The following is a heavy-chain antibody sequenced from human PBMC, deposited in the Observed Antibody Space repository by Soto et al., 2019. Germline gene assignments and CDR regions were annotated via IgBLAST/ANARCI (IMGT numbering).Heavy chain of an antibody. D-gene: IGHD2-15*01. CDR2: ISAYNGNT. V-gene: IGHV1-18*04. Sequence: QVQLVQSGAEVKKPGASVKVSCKASGYTFTSYGISWVRQAPGQGLEWMGWISAYNGNTNYAQKLQGRVTMTTDTSTNTTYMELRSLRSDDTAVYYCARWSSNYCSGGSCYAPSIDYSGQGTLVTDSS. CDR1: GYTFTSYG. J-gene: IGHJ4*02. CDR3: ARWSSNYCSGGSCYAPSIDY.